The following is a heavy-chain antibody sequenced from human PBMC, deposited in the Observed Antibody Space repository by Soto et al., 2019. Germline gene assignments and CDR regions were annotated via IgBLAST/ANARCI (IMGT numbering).Heavy chain of an antibody. V-gene: IGHV3-43*01. CDR1: GFTFDDYT. CDR2: ISWDGGST. J-gene: IGHJ6*02. CDR3: AKDPYHYYYGMDV. Sequence: GGSLRLSCAASGFTFDDYTMHWVRQAPGKGLEWVSLISWDGGSTYYADSVKGRFTISRDNSKNSLYLQMNSLRTEDTALYYCAKDPYHYYYGMDVWRQGTTVTVSS.